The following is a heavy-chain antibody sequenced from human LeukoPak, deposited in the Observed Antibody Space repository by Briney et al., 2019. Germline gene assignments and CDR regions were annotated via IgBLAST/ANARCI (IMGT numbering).Heavy chain of an antibody. CDR3: ATGLGNWYFDL. CDR2: INPSGGST. D-gene: IGHD1-14*01. V-gene: IGHV1-46*03. J-gene: IGHJ2*01. Sequence: ASVKASCKASGYTFTSYYMHWVRQAPGQGLEWMGIINPSGGSTSYAQKFQGRVTMTRDTSTSTVYMELSSLRSEDTAVYYCATGLGNWYFDLWGRGTLVTVSS. CDR1: GYTFTSYY.